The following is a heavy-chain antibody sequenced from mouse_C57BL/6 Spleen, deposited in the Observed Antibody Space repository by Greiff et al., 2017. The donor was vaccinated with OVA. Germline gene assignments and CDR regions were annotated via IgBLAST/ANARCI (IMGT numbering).Heavy chain of an antibody. V-gene: IGHV1-15*01. CDR1: GYTFTDYE. Sequence: QVQLKESGAELVRPGASVTLSCKASGYTFTDYEMHWVKQTPVHGLEWIGAIDPETGGTAYNQKFKGKAILTADKSSSTAYMQLSSLTSEDSAVYYCAREDYLDYWGQGTTLTVSS. J-gene: IGHJ2*01. CDR2: IDPETGGT. CDR3: AREDYLDY.